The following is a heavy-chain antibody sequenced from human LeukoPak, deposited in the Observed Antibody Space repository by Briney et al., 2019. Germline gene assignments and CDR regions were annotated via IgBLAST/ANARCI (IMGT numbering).Heavy chain of an antibody. CDR2: ISYDGSNK. CDR1: GFTFSSYA. D-gene: IGHD3-10*01. CDR3: ARDPGHYGSGSYYKVIWYYFDY. J-gene: IGHJ4*02. Sequence: TGGSLRLSCAASGFTFSSYAMHWVRQAPGKGLQCVAVISYDGSNKYYADSVKGRFTISRDNSKNTLYLQMNSLRAEDTAVYYCARDPGHYGSGSYYKVIWYYFDYWGQGTLVTVSS. V-gene: IGHV3-30*04.